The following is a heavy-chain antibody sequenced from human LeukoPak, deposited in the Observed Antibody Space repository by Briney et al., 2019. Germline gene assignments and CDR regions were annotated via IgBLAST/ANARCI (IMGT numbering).Heavy chain of an antibody. CDR3: ASSLLRDNLDY. Sequence: SGGSLRLSCTVSGFTVSTNSMSWIRQAPGKGLEWVSYISSSGSTIYYADSVKGRFTISRDNTKNSLYLQMNSLRAEDTAVYYCASSLLRDNLDYWGQGTLVTVSS. J-gene: IGHJ4*02. D-gene: IGHD3-10*01. CDR2: ISSSGSTI. CDR1: GFTVSTNS. V-gene: IGHV3-11*04.